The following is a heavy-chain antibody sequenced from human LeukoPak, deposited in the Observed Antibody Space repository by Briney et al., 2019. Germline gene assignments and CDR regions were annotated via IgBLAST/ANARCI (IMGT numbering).Heavy chain of an antibody. D-gene: IGHD6-13*01. Sequence: ASVKVSCKASGYTYTSYYMHWVRQAPGQGLEWMGIINPSGGSTSYAQKFQGRVTMTRDMSTSTVYMELSSLRSEDTAVYYCARDLAADGRVPDYWGQGTLVTVSS. J-gene: IGHJ4*02. CDR3: ARDLAADGRVPDY. CDR1: GYTYTSYY. CDR2: INPSGGST. V-gene: IGHV1-46*01.